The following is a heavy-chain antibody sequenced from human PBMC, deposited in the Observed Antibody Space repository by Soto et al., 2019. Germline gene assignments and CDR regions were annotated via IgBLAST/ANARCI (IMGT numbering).Heavy chain of an antibody. J-gene: IGHJ4*02. CDR1: GGTFSSYA. Sequence: GASVKVTCKASGGTFSSYAISWVRQAPGQGLEWMGWISAYNGNTNFAQKLQGRVSLTTDTSSTTAYMELRSLTSDDTAVYYCARDLVPGYTGFSDYWAQGTLVTVSS. CDR2: ISAYNGNT. D-gene: IGHD5-12*01. CDR3: ARDLVPGYTGFSDY. V-gene: IGHV1-18*01.